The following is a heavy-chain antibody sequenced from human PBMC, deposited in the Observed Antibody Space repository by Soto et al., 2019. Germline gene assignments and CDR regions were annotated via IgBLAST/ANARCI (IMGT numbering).Heavy chain of an antibody. CDR2: IYHSGHT. D-gene: IGHD3-16*02. V-gene: IGHV4-30-4*01. Sequence: SETLSLTCTVSGDSITSGDNYWSWIRQPPGKGLEWIGYIYHSGHTYYNPSLKSRLSISVDTSKNQFSLRLASVTAADTAVYYCARTNYDYVWGSYRFDYWGQGTLVTVSS. J-gene: IGHJ4*02. CDR3: ARTNYDYVWGSYRFDY. CDR1: GDSITSGDNY.